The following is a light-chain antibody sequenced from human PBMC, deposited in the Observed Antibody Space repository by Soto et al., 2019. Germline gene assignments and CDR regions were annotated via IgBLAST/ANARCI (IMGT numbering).Light chain of an antibody. J-gene: IGKJ4*01. CDR1: QSISNY. CDR3: QRSHTSPLT. V-gene: IGKV1-39*01. CDR2: AAS. Sequence: DIQMIQSPSSLSASAGDRVTITCRASQSISNYLNWYQQRPGQAPKVLIYAASTLHSGVPSRFSGSGFGTDFTLTNSSLQPEDFATYYCQRSHTSPLTFGGGTKVEVK.